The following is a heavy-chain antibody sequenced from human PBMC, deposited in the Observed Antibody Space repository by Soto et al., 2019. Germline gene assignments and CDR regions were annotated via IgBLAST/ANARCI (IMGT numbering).Heavy chain of an antibody. D-gene: IGHD6-13*01. J-gene: IGHJ4*02. CDR3: ASIAAPGTTHFDF. V-gene: IGHV4-39*01. CDR1: GGSLGSSSYY. Sequence: SETLSLTCTVSGGSLGSSSYYWGWIRQSPGKGLEWIGNIYYSGNTFYNPSLKSRVTISVDTSKNQFYLPLSSVTAADTAIFYCASIAAPGTTHFDFWGQGTLVTVSS. CDR2: IYYSGNT.